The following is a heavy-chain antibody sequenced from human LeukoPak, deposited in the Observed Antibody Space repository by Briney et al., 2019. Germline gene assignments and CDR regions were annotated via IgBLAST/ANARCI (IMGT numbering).Heavy chain of an antibody. CDR3: AISIVGATMDAFDI. D-gene: IGHD1-26*01. Sequence: ASATLSNPASGYTFTGYYMHPPQQASRQGREWMGWINPNSGGTNYAQKFQGRVTMTRDTSISTAYMELSRRKSDDTAVYYCAISIVGATMDAFDIWGQGTMVTVSS. CDR1: GYTFTGYY. CDR2: INPNSGGT. V-gene: IGHV1-2*02. J-gene: IGHJ3*02.